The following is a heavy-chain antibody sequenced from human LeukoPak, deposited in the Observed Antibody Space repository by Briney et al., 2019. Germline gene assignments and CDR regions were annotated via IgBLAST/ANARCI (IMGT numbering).Heavy chain of an antibody. D-gene: IGHD1-26*01. J-gene: IGHJ4*02. CDR3: ARGVVGATAFDY. V-gene: IGHV4-4*07. CDR1: GGSLSTNK. Sequence: SETLSLTCTVSGGSLSTNKWSWVRQPAGKGLEWIGRIYSSGRTNYNPSLRGRVTMSVDTSNQFSLKMTSVTAADTAAYYCARGVVGATAFDYCGQGTLVTVSS. CDR2: IYSSGRT.